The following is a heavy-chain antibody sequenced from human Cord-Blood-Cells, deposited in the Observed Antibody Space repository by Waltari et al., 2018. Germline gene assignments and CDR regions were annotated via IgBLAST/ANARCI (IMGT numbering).Heavy chain of an antibody. D-gene: IGHD2-8*02. CDR1: GYTFTSYA. V-gene: IGHV1-3*01. Sequence: QVQLVQSGAEVKKPGASVKVSCKASGYTFTSYAMHWVRQAPGQRLEWMGWINAGNGNTKYSQKFQGRVTITRDTSASTAYMELSSLRSEDTSVYYCARDPGILYWWAQDTSLRYYFDYWGQGTLVTVSS. CDR2: INAGNGNT. J-gene: IGHJ4*02. CDR3: ARDPGILYWWAQDTSLRYYFDY.